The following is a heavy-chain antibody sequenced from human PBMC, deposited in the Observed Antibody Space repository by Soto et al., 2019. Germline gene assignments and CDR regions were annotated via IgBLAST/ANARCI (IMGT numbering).Heavy chain of an antibody. CDR2: IYPSDSDT. D-gene: IGHD4-17*01. Sequence: EVQLVQSGAEVKKPGESLKISCQVSGYTFTIYWIGWVRQMPGKGLEWMGIIYPSDSDTRYSPSFQSQVTISADQSINTAYLQWDSLKASDTAIYYCARPANTVADHFDLWGQGTPVTVSS. CDR1: GYTFTIYW. J-gene: IGHJ4*02. CDR3: ARPANTVADHFDL. V-gene: IGHV5-51*01.